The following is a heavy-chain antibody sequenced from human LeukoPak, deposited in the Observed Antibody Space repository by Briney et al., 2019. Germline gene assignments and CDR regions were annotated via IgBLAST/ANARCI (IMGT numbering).Heavy chain of an antibody. D-gene: IGHD6-19*01. Sequence: GGSLRLSCAASGFTVSSNYMSWVRQAPGKGLEWVSVIYSGGSTYYADSVKGRFTISRDNSKNSLYLQMNSLRAEDTAVYYCARLGGYSSGWYKGAFDIWGQGTMVTVSS. CDR3: ARLGGYSSGWYKGAFDI. CDR2: IYSGGST. CDR1: GFTVSSNY. V-gene: IGHV3-53*01. J-gene: IGHJ3*02.